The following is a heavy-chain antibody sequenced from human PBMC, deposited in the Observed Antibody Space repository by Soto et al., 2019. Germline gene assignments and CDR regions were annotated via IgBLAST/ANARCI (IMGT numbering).Heavy chain of an antibody. V-gene: IGHV4-34*01. D-gene: IGHD3-10*01. J-gene: IGHJ5*02. CDR3: ARKIVRGVITNNWFDP. CDR1: GGSFSGYY. CDR2: INHSGST. Sequence: PSETLSLTCAVYGGSFSGYYWTWIRQPPGTGLEWIGEINHSGSTNYNPSLKSRVTISVDTSKNQFSLKLSSVTAADTAVYYCARKIVRGVITNNWFDPWGQGNLVTVSS.